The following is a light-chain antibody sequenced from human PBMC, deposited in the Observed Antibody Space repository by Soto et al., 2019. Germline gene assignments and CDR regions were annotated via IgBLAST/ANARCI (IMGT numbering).Light chain of an antibody. CDR1: SSNIGAGYD. J-gene: IGLJ2*01. V-gene: IGLV1-40*01. Sequence: QSVLTQPPSVSGAPGQRVTISCTGSSSNIGAGYDVHWYQQFPGTTPKFLIYGNTNRLSGVPDRFSASKSGTSASLDITGLQAEDEAEYFCQSYDSSLTVVFGGGTKLTV. CDR3: QSYDSSLTVV. CDR2: GNT.